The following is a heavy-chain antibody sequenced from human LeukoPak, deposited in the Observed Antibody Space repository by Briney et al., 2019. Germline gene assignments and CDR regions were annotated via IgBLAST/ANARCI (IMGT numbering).Heavy chain of an antibody. V-gene: IGHV3-15*01. J-gene: IGHJ4*02. CDR3: TTAPYCSSTSCYGGDY. CDR2: IKSKTDGGTT. D-gene: IGHD2-2*01. CDR1: GFTFSNAW. Sequence: GGSLRLSCAASGFTFSNAWMSWVRQAPGKGLEWVGRIKSKTDGGTTDYAAPVKGRFTVSRDDSKNTLYLQMNSLKTEDTAVYYCTTAPYCSSTSCYGGDYWGQGTLVTVSS.